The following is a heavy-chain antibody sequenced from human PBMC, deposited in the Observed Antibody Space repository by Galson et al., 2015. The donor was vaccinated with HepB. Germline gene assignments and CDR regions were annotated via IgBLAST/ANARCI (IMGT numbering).Heavy chain of an antibody. D-gene: IGHD3-10*01. V-gene: IGHV1-2*04. CDR3: ARGYGSGNHYYHY. CDR2: INPNSGGT. J-gene: IGHJ4*02. CDR1: GYTFTGYY. Sequence: SVKVSCKASGYTFTGYYMHWVRQAPGQGLEWMGWINPNSGGTNYAQKFQGWVTMTRDTSISTAYMELSRLRSDDTAVYYCARGYGSGNHYYHYWGQGTLITVSS.